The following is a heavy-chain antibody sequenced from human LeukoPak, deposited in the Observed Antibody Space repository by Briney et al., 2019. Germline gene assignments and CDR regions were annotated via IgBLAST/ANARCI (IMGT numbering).Heavy chain of an antibody. J-gene: IGHJ4*02. CDR3: ARGSRAEYYYGSGSYYNEFDY. V-gene: IGHV1-2*02. CDR1: GYTFTGYF. CDR2: INPNSGGT. D-gene: IGHD3-10*01. Sequence: ASVKVSCKAPGYTFTGYFMHWVRQAPGKGLEWMGWINPNSGGTNYAQNFQGRVTMTRDTSISTAYMELSRLRSDDTAVYYCARGSRAEYYYGSGSYYNEFDYWGQGTLVTVSS.